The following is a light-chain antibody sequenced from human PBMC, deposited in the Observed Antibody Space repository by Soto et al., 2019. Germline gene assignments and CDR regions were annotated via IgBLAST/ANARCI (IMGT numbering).Light chain of an antibody. CDR2: ANN. CDR1: RSNLGAGYD. Sequence: QPVLTQPPSVSGAPGQGVTISCTGTRSNLGAGYDVHWYQQFPGAAPKLLIYANNKRPSGVLDRFSGSKSGTSASLAITGLQAEDEADYYCAAWDDRLSGLVFGRGTKLTVL. CDR3: AAWDDRLSGLV. J-gene: IGLJ2*01. V-gene: IGLV1-40*01.